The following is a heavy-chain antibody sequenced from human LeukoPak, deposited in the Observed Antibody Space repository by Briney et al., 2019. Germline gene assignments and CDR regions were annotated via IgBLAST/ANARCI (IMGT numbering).Heavy chain of an antibody. Sequence: KPGESLRISCKGSGYSFTSYWIGWVRQMPGKGLEWMGIIYPGDSDTRYSPSFQGQVTISADKSISTAYLQWSSLKASDTAMYYCARCLTTSYYYGSGNLYGMDVWGQGTTVTVSS. J-gene: IGHJ6*02. V-gene: IGHV5-51*01. CDR3: ARCLTTSYYYGSGNLYGMDV. D-gene: IGHD3-10*01. CDR1: GYSFTSYW. CDR2: IYPGDSDT.